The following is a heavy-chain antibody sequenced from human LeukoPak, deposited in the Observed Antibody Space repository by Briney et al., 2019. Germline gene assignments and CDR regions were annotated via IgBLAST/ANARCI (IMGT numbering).Heavy chain of an antibody. CDR2: INPSGGDT. D-gene: IGHD3-22*01. Sequence: ASAKVSCKASGYILSSYNMHWVRQAPGQGLEWLGIINPSGGDTKYAQKLQGRVTMTTDTSTSTAYMELRSLKSDDTAVYYCASLKNYYDSSGYLVTDAFDIWGQGTMVTVSS. CDR3: ASLKNYYDSSGYLVTDAFDI. V-gene: IGHV1-46*01. CDR1: GYILSSYN. J-gene: IGHJ3*02.